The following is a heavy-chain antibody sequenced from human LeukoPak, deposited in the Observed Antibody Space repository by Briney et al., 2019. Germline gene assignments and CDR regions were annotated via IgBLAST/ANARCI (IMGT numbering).Heavy chain of an antibody. Sequence: PGGSLRLSCAASGFTFSSYSMNWVRQTPGKGLEWVSSISGSSSYKYYADSVKGRFTISRDNAKNSLYLQMNSLRAEDTAVYYCARLHLTVTASNWFDPWGQGTLVTVSS. D-gene: IGHD4-17*01. V-gene: IGHV3-21*04. J-gene: IGHJ5*02. CDR3: ARLHLTVTASNWFDP. CDR2: ISGSSSYK. CDR1: GFTFSSYS.